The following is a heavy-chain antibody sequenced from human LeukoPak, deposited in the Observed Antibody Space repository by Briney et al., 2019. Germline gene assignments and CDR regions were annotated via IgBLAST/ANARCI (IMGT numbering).Heavy chain of an antibody. Sequence: GGSLRLSCAASGFTFSSYAMHWVRQAPGKGLEWVAVISYDGSNKYYADSVKGRFTISRDNSKNTLYLQMNSLRAEDTAVYYCARGEDYDILTGYYRSYYGMDVWGQGTTVTVSS. V-gene: IGHV3-30*04. CDR1: GFTFSSYA. CDR3: ARGEDYDILTGYYRSYYGMDV. CDR2: ISYDGSNK. D-gene: IGHD3-9*01. J-gene: IGHJ6*02.